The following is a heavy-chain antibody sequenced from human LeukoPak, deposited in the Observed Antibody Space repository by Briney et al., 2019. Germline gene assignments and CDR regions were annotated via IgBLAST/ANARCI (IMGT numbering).Heavy chain of an antibody. Sequence: GESLKISCKGSGYSFPNYWIAWVRQVPGRGLEWMGIIYPGDSDTRYSPSFQGQVTISGDRSISTAYLQWSSLKASDTAMYYCARGRYCTSTSCSHFDYWGQGTLVTVSS. CDR3: ARGRYCTSTSCSHFDY. CDR2: IYPGDSDT. V-gene: IGHV5-51*01. CDR1: GYSFPNYW. D-gene: IGHD2-2*01. J-gene: IGHJ4*02.